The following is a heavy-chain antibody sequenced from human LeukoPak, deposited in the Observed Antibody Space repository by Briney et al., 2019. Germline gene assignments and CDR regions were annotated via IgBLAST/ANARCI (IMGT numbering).Heavy chain of an antibody. CDR3: GRPTKFWLIQGDGVDV. V-gene: IGHV3-23*01. CDR1: GFTFTTYA. J-gene: IGHJ6*02. D-gene: IGHD6-19*01. Sequence: AGGSLRLSCAASGFTFTTYAMTWVRQAPGKGLEWVSSIGAGGAATFYSDSVEGRFTISRDNSMNTLYLQMNSLRADDTAVYYCGRPTKFWLIQGDGVDVWGQGTTVTVSS. CDR2: IGAGGAAT.